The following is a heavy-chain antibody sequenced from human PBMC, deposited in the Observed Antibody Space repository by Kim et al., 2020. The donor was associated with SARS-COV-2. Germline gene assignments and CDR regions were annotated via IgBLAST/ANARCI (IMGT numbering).Heavy chain of an antibody. J-gene: IGHJ6*02. D-gene: IGHD6-19*01. CDR3: AKWSDSSGWYYYYGMDV. Sequence: KGRFTISGDNSKNTLYLQMNSLRAEDTAVYYCAKWSDSSGWYYYYGMDVWGQGTTVTVSS. V-gene: IGHV3-23*01.